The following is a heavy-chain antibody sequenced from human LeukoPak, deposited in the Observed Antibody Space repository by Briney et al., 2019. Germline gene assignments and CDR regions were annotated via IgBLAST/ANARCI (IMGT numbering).Heavy chain of an antibody. J-gene: IGHJ4*02. V-gene: IGHV4-59*01. Sequence: PSETLSLTCTVSGGSIGSYYWTWIRQPPGKGLEWIGYIYNSGSTNYNPSLKSRVTISVDTSKNQFSLKLSSVTAADTAVYYCARSRYGYNLDYWGQGTLVTVSS. CDR1: GGSIGSYY. CDR3: ARSRYGYNLDY. D-gene: IGHD5-24*01. CDR2: IYNSGST.